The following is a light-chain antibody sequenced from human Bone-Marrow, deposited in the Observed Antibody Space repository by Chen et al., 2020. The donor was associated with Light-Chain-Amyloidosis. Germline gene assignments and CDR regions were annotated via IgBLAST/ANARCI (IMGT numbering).Light chain of an antibody. CDR3: SSFTSSSSYV. V-gene: IGLV2-14*01. CDR1: NGDLGPYNY. Sequence: QSALTHPPSVSGSPGQSTPLPCTGTNGDLGPYNYVSWYQQHPGKAPKVMIYAVSNRPSGVSNRFSGSKSGNTASLTISGLQAEDEADYYCSSFTSSSSYVFGPGTKVTVL. CDR2: AVS. J-gene: IGLJ1*01.